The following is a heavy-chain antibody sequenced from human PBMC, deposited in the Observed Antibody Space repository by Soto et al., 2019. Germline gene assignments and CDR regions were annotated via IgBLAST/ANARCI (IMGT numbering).Heavy chain of an antibody. Sequence: QVQLVESGGGVVQPGRSLRPSCAASGFTFSSFAMHWVRQAPGKGLEWVAVISYDGSKKYYADSVKGRFTISRDNSKNTLYLQMNSLRADDTAVYYCAREVVVRRFDYWGQGTLVTVSS. CDR1: GFTFSSFA. CDR3: AREVVVRRFDY. D-gene: IGHD2-21*01. CDR2: ISYDGSKK. V-gene: IGHV3-30-3*01. J-gene: IGHJ4*02.